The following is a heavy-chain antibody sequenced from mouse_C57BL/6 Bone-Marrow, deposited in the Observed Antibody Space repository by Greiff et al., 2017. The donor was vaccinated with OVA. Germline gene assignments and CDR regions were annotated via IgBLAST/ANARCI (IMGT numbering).Heavy chain of an antibody. Sequence: QVQLQQSGAELVKPGASVKLSCKASGYTFTEYTIHWVKQRSGQGLEWIGWFYPGSGSIKYNEKFKDKATLTVDKSSSTAYMQLSSLTSEDSAVYYCARDYYGSSYFDYWGQGTTLTVSS. CDR1: GYTFTEYT. V-gene: IGHV1-62-2*01. D-gene: IGHD1-1*01. CDR3: ARDYYGSSYFDY. CDR2: FYPGSGSI. J-gene: IGHJ2*01.